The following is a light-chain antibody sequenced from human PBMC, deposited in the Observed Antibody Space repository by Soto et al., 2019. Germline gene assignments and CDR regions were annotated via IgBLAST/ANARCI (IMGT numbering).Light chain of an antibody. CDR2: GAS. V-gene: IGKV3D-15*01. Sequence: EIVMTQSPATLSVSPGERATLSCRASQSVSSNLAWYQQKPGQAPRLLIYGASTRATAIPASFSGSGSGTEFPLTISSLQSEDCAVYYCQQYNNWPPYTFGQGNKLEIK. J-gene: IGKJ2*01. CDR1: QSVSSN. CDR3: QQYNNWPPYT.